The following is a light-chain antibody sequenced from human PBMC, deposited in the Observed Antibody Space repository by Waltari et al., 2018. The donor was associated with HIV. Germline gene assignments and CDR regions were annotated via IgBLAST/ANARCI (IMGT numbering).Light chain of an antibody. CDR3: QSYNSSLSGVV. V-gene: IGLV1-40*01. Sequence: QSVLTQPPSVSGAPGQRVIISRTASSSHIAAGYDVPWYQQLPGTAPKPLIQGNNNRPSGVPDRFSGSKSGTSASLAISGLQAEDEADYYCQSYNSSLSGVVFGGGTKLTVL. CDR2: GNN. J-gene: IGLJ2*01. CDR1: SSHIAAGYD.